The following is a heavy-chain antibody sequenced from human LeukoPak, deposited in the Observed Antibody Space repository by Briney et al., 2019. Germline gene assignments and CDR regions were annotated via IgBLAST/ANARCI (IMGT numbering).Heavy chain of an antibody. CDR3: ARQNYDSSGYYY. Sequence: PSETLSLTCIVSGGSISSSSYYWGWIRQPPGKGLEWIGSIYYSGSTYYNPSLKSRVTISVDTSKNQFSLKLSSVTAADTAVYYCARQNYDSSGYYYWGQGTLVTVSS. CDR1: GGSISSSSYY. V-gene: IGHV4-39*01. D-gene: IGHD3-22*01. J-gene: IGHJ4*02. CDR2: IYYSGST.